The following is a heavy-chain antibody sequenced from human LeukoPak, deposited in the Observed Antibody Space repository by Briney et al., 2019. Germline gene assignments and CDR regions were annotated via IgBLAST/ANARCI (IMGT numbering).Heavy chain of an antibody. CDR2: ISGSGDNT. Sequence: PGGSLRLSCAASGFTFSSYAMSWVRQPPGKGLEWVSGISGSGDNTYCADSVKGRFTISRDNSKKTLYLHLNSLRVEDAAVYYCAKDGYSSIPGFHFEYWGQGTPVTVSS. D-gene: IGHD6-13*01. CDR1: GFTFSSYA. V-gene: IGHV3-23*01. J-gene: IGHJ4*02. CDR3: AKDGYSSIPGFHFEY.